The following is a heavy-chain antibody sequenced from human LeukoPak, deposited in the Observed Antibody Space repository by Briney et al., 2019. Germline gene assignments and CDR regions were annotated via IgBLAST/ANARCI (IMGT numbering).Heavy chain of an antibody. V-gene: IGHV1-2*02. CDR1: VYTFTGYY. CDR3: ARPNGDYYNWFDP. D-gene: IGHD4-17*01. J-gene: IGHJ5*02. Sequence: RASVKVSCKASVYTFTGYYIHWVRQAPGQGLDWMGWINPNSGDTNYAQKFQDRVTLTRDTSISTAYMEVTNLRSDDTAVYYCARPNGDYYNWFDPWGQGTLVTVSS. CDR2: INPNSGDT.